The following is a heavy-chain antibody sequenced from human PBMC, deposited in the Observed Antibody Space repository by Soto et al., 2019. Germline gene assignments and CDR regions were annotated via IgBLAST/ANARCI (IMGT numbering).Heavy chain of an antibody. Sequence: PGGSLRLSFAASGFTFSSYEMNWVRQAPGKGLEWVSYISSSGSTIYYADSVKGRFTISRDNAKNSLYLQMNSLRAEDTAVYYCARKTYYGSGSYFDYWGQGTLVTVSS. CDR1: GFTFSSYE. D-gene: IGHD3-10*01. CDR2: ISSSGSTI. V-gene: IGHV3-48*03. J-gene: IGHJ4*02. CDR3: ARKTYYGSGSYFDY.